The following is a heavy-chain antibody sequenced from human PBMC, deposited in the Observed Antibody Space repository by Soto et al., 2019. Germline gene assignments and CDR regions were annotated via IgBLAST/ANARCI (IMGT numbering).Heavy chain of an antibody. Sequence: PSETLSLTCTVSGGFISSGGYYWAWIRQLPGKGLEWIGYIYHSGSTYYNPSLKSRVAISVDTSKNQFSLKLTSVTAADTAVYYCAREGGSYDSGGYLIRGAFDIWGQGTMVTVSS. V-gene: IGHV4-31*03. J-gene: IGHJ3*02. CDR3: AREGGSYDSGGYLIRGAFDI. D-gene: IGHD3-22*01. CDR1: GGFISSGGYY. CDR2: IYHSGST.